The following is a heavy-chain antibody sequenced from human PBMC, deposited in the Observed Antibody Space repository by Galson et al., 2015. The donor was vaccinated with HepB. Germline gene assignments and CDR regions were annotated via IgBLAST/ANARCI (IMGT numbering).Heavy chain of an antibody. J-gene: IGHJ4*02. Sequence: SLRLSCAASGFTFSSYAMHWVRQAPGKGLEWVAVISYDGSNKYYADSVKGRFTISRDNSKNTLYLQMNSLRAEDTAVYYCARDGWLYGDYGNDPPFDYWGQGTLVTVSS. CDR3: ARDGWLYGDYGNDPPFDY. D-gene: IGHD4-17*01. CDR2: ISYDGSNK. CDR1: GFTFSSYA. V-gene: IGHV3-30-3*01.